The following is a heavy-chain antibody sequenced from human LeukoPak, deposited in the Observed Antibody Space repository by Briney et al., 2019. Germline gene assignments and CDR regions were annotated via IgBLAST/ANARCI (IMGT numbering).Heavy chain of an antibody. Sequence: SETLSLTCTVSGGSTSSGNYYWGWIRQPPGKGLEWIGGISSSGNTYYNPSLKSRITISIDTSKNHFSLKLSSVSAADTAVYYCARGANYYESSGYSATFDYWGQGTLVTVSS. CDR1: GGSTSSGNYY. J-gene: IGHJ4*02. D-gene: IGHD3-22*01. V-gene: IGHV4-39*02. CDR3: ARGANYYESSGYSATFDY. CDR2: ISSSGNT.